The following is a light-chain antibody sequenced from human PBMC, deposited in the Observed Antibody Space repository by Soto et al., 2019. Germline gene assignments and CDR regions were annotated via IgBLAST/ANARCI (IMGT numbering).Light chain of an antibody. V-gene: IGKV3-15*01. Sequence: EIVMTQSPATLSVSPGERATLSCRASQGISNSLAWYQQKPGQAPRLLIYGVSTRATGIPARFSGSGSGTEFTLTISSLQSEDFAVYYCQQYNNWPPVTFGQGTKVDIK. CDR1: QGISNS. CDR2: GVS. CDR3: QQYNNWPPVT. J-gene: IGKJ1*01.